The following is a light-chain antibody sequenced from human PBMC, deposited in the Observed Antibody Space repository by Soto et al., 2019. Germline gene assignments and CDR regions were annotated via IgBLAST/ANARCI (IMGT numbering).Light chain of an antibody. J-gene: IGKJ1*01. CDR3: QQHDRWPPWT. CDR2: GAF. Sequence: EIVMTQSPVTLSVSPGERATLSCRASESISSNLAWYQQKPGQAPRLLVYGAFNRATGIPARFSGSGSGTEFTLTISSLQSEDLAVYYCQQHDRWPPWTFGQGTKVDIK. CDR1: ESISSN. V-gene: IGKV3-15*01.